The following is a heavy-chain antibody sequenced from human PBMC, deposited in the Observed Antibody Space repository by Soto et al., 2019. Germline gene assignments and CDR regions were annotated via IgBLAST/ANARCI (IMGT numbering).Heavy chain of an antibody. Sequence: VKVSCKASGYTFTSYDINWVRQAPGQGLEWMGWINPNSGGTSYAQKFQGWVTMTRDTSISTAYMELRRLRSDDTAVYYCARALVAMDVWGQGTTVTVSS. V-gene: IGHV1-2*04. CDR2: INPNSGGT. CDR1: GYTFTSYD. J-gene: IGHJ6*02. CDR3: ARALVAMDV.